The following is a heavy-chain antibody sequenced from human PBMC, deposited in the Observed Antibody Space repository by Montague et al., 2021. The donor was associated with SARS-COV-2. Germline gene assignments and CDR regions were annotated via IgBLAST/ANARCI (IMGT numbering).Heavy chain of an antibody. CDR1: GGSFSGYY. J-gene: IGHJ6*02. CDR2: INQSGRT. V-gene: IGHV4-34*01. D-gene: IGHD6-19*01. CDR3: ARDSRTSGWGYWYHGLDV. Sequence: SETLSLTCAVYGGSFSGYYWSWIRQPPEKGLEWIGEINQSGRTNNNPSLKSRVIISVDTSKNQFSLKLSSVTAADTAVYYCARDSRTSGWGYWYHGLDVWGQGTTVIVSS.